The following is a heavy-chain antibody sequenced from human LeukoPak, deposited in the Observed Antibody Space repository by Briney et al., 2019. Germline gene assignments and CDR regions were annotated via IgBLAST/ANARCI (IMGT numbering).Heavy chain of an antibody. Sequence: PSETLSLTCTVFGGSFSNYFWTWIRQPPGKGLEWIGEISLSGTIKYNPSLKSRVTISVDTSKNQFSLKLSTVTAADTAVYYCALSTTTVTTRTLDYWGQGALVIVSS. V-gene: IGHV4-34*01. CDR3: ALSTTTVTTRTLDY. CDR2: ISLSGTI. CDR1: GGSFSNYF. D-gene: IGHD4-17*01. J-gene: IGHJ4*02.